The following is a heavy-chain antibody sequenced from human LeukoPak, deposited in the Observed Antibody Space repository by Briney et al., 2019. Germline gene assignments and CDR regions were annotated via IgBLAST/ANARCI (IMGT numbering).Heavy chain of an antibody. CDR3: ARATGDWVWYFDL. Sequence: SETLSLTCTVSGGSISSSSYYWGWIRQPPGKGLEWIGYIYYSGSTNYNPSLKSRVTISVDTSKNQFSLKLSSVTAADTAVYYCARATGDWVWYFDLWGRGTLVTVSS. V-gene: IGHV4-61*05. J-gene: IGHJ2*01. CDR2: IYYSGST. CDR1: GGSISSSSYY. D-gene: IGHD7-27*01.